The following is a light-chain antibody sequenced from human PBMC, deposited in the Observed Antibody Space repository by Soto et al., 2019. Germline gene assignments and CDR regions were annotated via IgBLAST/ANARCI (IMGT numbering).Light chain of an antibody. Sequence: QSVLTQPPSVSGAPGQRVAISCTGSSSNIGAEYDVHWYQQFPGTAPKLLIVGSNSWPSGVPGRVSASKSGTSASLAFSGLQADDEADYYCQSYDSSLSAVVFGGGTKLTVL. J-gene: IGLJ2*01. CDR1: SSNIGAEYD. CDR2: GSN. V-gene: IGLV1-40*01. CDR3: QSYDSSLSAVV.